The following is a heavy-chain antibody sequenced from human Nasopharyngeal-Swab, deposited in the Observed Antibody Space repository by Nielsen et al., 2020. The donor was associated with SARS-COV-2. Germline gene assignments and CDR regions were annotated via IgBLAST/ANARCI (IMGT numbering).Heavy chain of an antibody. CDR2: IWYDGSTK. D-gene: IGHD1-26*01. Sequence: WIRQPPGKGLEWVAVIWYDGSTKYYTDSVKGRFTISRDNAKNTLYLQMNSLRAEDTAVYYCARASYRGYYYMDVWGKGTTVTVSS. V-gene: IGHV3-33*01. CDR3: ARASYRGYYYMDV. J-gene: IGHJ6*03.